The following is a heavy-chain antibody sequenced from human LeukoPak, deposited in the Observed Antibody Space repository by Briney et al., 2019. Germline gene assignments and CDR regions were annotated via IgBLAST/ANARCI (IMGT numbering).Heavy chain of an antibody. J-gene: IGHJ4*02. D-gene: IGHD1-1*01. CDR3: ARDHNYAFDN. Sequence: GGSLRLSCAASGFPFIDYSMNWVRQAPGKGLEWISYIGVSSGNTKYADSVKGRFTISRDYAKNSLYLQMNSLRVEDTAVYFCARDHNYAFDNWGQGTLVTVSS. CDR1: GFPFIDYS. CDR2: IGVSSGNT. V-gene: IGHV3-11*06.